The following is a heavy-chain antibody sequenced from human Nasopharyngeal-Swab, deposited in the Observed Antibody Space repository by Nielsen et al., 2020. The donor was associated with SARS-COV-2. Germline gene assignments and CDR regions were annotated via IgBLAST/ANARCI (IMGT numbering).Heavy chain of an antibody. D-gene: IGHD3-3*01. CDR1: GFTFSSYD. Sequence: GGSLRLSCAASGFTFSSYDMHWVRQVPVKGLEWVSFIGTEGDTHYPDSVKGRFTISRENAKSSLYLQMNIVRAEDTGVYYCARARGINLGLGVVGDMDVWGKGTTVTVSS. CDR3: ARARGINLGLGVVGDMDV. J-gene: IGHJ6*03. V-gene: IGHV3-13*01. CDR2: IGTEGDT.